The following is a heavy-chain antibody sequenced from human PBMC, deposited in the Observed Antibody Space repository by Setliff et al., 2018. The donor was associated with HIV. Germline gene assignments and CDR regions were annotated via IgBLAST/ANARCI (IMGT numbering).Heavy chain of an antibody. J-gene: IGHJ5*02. CDR3: ARDFGGYCSSMSCPGLFDP. V-gene: IGHV1-69*16. Sequence: SVKVSCKASGGTFSSYTISWVRQAPGQGLEWMGRIIPILGIANYAQKFQGRVTITTDESTSTAYKELSGLRSEDTAVYYCARDFGGYCSSMSCPGLFDPWGQGTLVTVSS. CDR1: GGTFSSYT. CDR2: IIPILGIA. D-gene: IGHD2-2*01.